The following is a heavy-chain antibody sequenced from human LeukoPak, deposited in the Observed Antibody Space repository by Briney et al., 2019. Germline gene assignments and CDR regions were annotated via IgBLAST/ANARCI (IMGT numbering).Heavy chain of an antibody. Sequence: GGSLRLSCAASGFTFSDYYMSWIRQAPGKGLKWVSYISSSGSTIYYADSVKGRFTISRDNAKNSLYLQMNSLRAEDTAVYYCARRYHYDILTGYYRGLGLYFDYWGQGTLVTVSS. J-gene: IGHJ4*02. V-gene: IGHV3-11*01. D-gene: IGHD3-9*01. CDR1: GFTFSDYY. CDR3: ARRYHYDILTGYYRGLGLYFDY. CDR2: ISSSGSTI.